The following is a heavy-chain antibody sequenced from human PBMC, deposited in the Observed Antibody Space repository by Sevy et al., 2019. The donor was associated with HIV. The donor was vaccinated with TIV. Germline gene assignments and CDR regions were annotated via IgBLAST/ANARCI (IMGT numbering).Heavy chain of an antibody. D-gene: IGHD4-17*01. CDR2: ISYDGSNK. CDR1: GFTFSSYA. Sequence: GGSLRLSCAASGFTFSSYAVHWVRQAPGKGLEWVAVISYDGSNKYYADSVKGRFTISRDNSKNTLYLQMNSLRAEDTAVYYCARDWALGYGDYDYYYYYGMDVWGQGTTVTVSS. J-gene: IGHJ6*02. V-gene: IGHV3-30-3*01. CDR3: ARDWALGYGDYDYYYYYGMDV.